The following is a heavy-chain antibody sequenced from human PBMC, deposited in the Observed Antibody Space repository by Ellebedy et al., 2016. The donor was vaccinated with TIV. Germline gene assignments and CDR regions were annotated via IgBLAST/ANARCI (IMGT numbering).Heavy chain of an antibody. D-gene: IGHD6-13*01. CDR2: IYSGGDT. J-gene: IGHJ4*02. Sequence: GESLKISCTASGFTVGNNYMNWLRQAPGKGLEWVSLIYSGGDTVYADSVKGRFTILRDSSKNTLYLQMNSLRAEDTAVYYCARDPPGIAASGPYKWGQGTLVTVSS. V-gene: IGHV3-53*01. CDR1: GFTVGNNY. CDR3: ARDPPGIAASGPYK.